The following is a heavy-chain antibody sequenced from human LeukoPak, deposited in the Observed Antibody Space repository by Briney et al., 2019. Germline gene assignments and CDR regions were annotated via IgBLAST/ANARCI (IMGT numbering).Heavy chain of an antibody. V-gene: IGHV3-48*01. CDR3: ARDGAQDCFDY. CDR2: ISSSSSTI. Sequence: HPEGSLRLSCAASGFTFSSYSMNWVRQAPGKGLEWVSYISSSSSTIYYADSVKGRFTISRDNAKNSLYLQMNSLRAEDTAVYYCARDGAQDCFDYWGQGTLVTVSS. J-gene: IGHJ4*02. D-gene: IGHD4/OR15-4a*01. CDR1: GFTFSSYS.